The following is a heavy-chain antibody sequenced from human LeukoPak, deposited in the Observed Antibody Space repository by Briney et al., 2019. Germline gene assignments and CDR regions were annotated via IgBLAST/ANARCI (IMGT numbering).Heavy chain of an antibody. CDR3: ARVFGCSSTTCYYFDY. V-gene: IGHV4-4*02. J-gene: IGHJ4*02. Sequence: SETLSLTCAVSGGSTSSSNWWSWVRQPPGKGLEWIGEIYHSGSTNYNPSLKSRVTISVDKSQNQFSLKLSSVTAADTAVYYCARVFGCSSTTCYYFDYWGQGTLVTVSS. CDR2: IYHSGST. D-gene: IGHD2-2*01. CDR1: GGSTSSSNW.